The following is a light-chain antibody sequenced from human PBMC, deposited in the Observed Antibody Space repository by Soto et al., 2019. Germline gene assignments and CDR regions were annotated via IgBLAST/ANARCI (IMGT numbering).Light chain of an antibody. J-gene: IGLJ1*01. CDR2: GDS. Sequence: SYELTQPSSVSVAPGQTASITCGGNNIGSKSVHWYQQKPGQAPVVVIYGDSDRPSGIPERFSGSNSGNTATLTISRVEAGDEADYYCQVWDSDSDQYVFGGGTKVTVL. CDR3: QVWDSDSDQYV. CDR1: NIGSKS. V-gene: IGLV3-21*02.